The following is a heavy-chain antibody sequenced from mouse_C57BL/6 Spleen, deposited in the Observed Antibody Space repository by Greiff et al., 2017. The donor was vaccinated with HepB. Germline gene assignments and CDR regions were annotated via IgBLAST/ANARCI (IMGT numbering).Heavy chain of an antibody. CDR2: INPRDGST. CDR3: SRRYYGGSYGYFDD. V-gene: IGHV1-85*01. CDR1: GYTFTSYD. J-gene: IGHJ1*03. Sequence: VKLEESGPELVKPGASVKLSCKASGYTFTSYDINWVKQRPGQGLEWIGWINPRDGSTNYNEKFKGKATLTVDTSSSTAYMELLSLTSEDSAVYFCSRRYYGGSYGYFDDWGTGTTVTVSS. D-gene: IGHD1-1*01.